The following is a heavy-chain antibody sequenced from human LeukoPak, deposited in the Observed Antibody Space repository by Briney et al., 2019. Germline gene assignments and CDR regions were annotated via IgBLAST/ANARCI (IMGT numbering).Heavy chain of an antibody. D-gene: IGHD3-9*01. J-gene: IGHJ4*02. V-gene: IGHV4-59*08. CDR3: ARLYYDILTGYLFDY. Sequence: SETLSLTCTVSGGSISSYYWSWIRQPPEKGLEWIGYIYYSGSTNYNPSLKSRVTISVDTSKNQFSLKLSSVTAADTAVYYCARLYYDILTGYLFDYWGQGTLVTVSS. CDR2: IYYSGST. CDR1: GGSISSYY.